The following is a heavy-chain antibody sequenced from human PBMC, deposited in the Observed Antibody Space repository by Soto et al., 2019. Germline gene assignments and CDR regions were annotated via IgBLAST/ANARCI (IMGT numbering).Heavy chain of an antibody. CDR3: ARDAYYYGSRINLFGGSSYCMHV. CDR1: GFTFSSYG. D-gene: IGHD3-10*01. Sequence: GGSLRLSCAASGFTFSSYGMHWVRQAPGKGLEWVAVIWYDGSNKYYADSVKGRFTISRDNSKNTLYLQMNSLRAEDTAVYYCARDAYYYGSRINLFGGSSYCMHVCDTTTT. J-gene: IGHJ6*04. CDR2: IWYDGSNK. V-gene: IGHV3-33*01.